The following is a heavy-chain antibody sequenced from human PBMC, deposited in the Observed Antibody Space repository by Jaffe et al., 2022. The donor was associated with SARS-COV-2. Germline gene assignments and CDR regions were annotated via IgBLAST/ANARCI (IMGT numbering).Heavy chain of an antibody. J-gene: IGHJ4*02. CDR1: GYSISSGYY. D-gene: IGHD4-17*01. V-gene: IGHV4-38-2*02. Sequence: QVQLQESGPGLVKPSETLSLTCTVSGYSISSGYYWGWIRQPPGKGLEWIGSIYHSGSTYYNPSLKSRVTISVDTSKNQFSLKLSSVTAADTAVYYCARDNDYGGKRGPRPFDYWGQGTLVTVSS. CDR3: ARDNDYGGKRGPRPFDY. CDR2: IYHSGST.